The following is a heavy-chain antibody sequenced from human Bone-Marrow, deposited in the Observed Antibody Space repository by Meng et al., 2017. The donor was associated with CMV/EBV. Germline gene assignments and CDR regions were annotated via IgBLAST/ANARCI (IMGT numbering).Heavy chain of an antibody. D-gene: IGHD3-9*01. CDR2: INTDGSIT. CDR3: ARDSYDNLDY. V-gene: IGHV3-74*01. CDR1: GFTFSSYW. Sequence: GESLKISCAASGFTFSSYWMHWVRQAPGKGLIWVSRINTDGSITNFADSVKGRFTISRDNAKNTLYLQMNGLRAEDTAMYYCARDSYDNLDYWGQGTLVTVSS. J-gene: IGHJ4*02.